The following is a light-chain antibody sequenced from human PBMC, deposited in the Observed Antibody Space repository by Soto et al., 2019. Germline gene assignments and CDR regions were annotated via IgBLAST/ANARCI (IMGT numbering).Light chain of an antibody. Sequence: QSALTQPPSASGSPGQSVTISCTGTSSDVGGYNYLSWYQHRPGKAPQLIIYEVTKRPSGVPNRFFGSKSGNTASLTVSGLQAEDEADYFCMSDVGMYTYVFGTGTKVTVL. V-gene: IGLV2-8*01. CDR1: SSDVGGYNY. J-gene: IGLJ1*01. CDR2: EVT. CDR3: MSDVGMYTYV.